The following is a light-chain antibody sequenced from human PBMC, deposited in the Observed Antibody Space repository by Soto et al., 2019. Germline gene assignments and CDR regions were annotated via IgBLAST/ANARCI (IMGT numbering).Light chain of an antibody. V-gene: IGLV2-14*01. J-gene: IGLJ2*01. CDR1: SSDIGSYNY. Sequence: QSALTQPASVSGSPGQSITISCTGASSDIGSYNYVSWYQQHPGKAPKLLIYDVTKWPSGISNRFSGSKSGNTASLTISGLQAEDEADYYCSSYTSTSTLVVGGGTKLTVL. CDR3: SSYTSTSTLV. CDR2: DVT.